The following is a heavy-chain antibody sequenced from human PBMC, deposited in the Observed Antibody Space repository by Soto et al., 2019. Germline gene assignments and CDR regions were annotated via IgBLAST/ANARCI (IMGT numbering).Heavy chain of an antibody. CDR3: ARLFYNWNSWVDS. J-gene: IGHJ4*02. Sequence: GGSLRLSFATCGFSFSEFYMVWIRQAPGKGLEWISYIHRSGSPIYYADSVKGRFTISRDNAKTSLSLQMNSLRAEDTAVYYCARLFYNWNSWVDSWGQGTLVTVSS. CDR2: IHRSGSPI. V-gene: IGHV3-11*01. CDR1: GFSFSEFY. D-gene: IGHD1-20*01.